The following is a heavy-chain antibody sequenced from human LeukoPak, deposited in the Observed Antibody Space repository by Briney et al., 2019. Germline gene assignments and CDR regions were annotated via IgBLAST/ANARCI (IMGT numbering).Heavy chain of an antibody. D-gene: IGHD6-13*01. J-gene: IGHJ4*02. CDR1: GYTFTSYY. CDR2: INPSGGST. V-gene: IGHV1-46*01. CDR3: ARDLGSSSWEILFDY. Sequence: GASVKVSCKASGYTFTSYYMHWVRQAPGQGLEWMGIINPSGGSTSYAQKFQGRVTMTRDTSISTAYMELSRLRSDDTAVHYCARDLGSSSWEILFDYWGQGTLVTVSS.